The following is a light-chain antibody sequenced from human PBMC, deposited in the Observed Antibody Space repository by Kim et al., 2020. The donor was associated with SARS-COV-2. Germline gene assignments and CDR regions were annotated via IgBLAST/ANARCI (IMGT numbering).Light chain of an antibody. CDR3: HQYDGSPPWT. CDR1: QTVNSSF. CDR2: GAS. Sequence: TVLTQSPGTLSLSPGDRATLSCRASQTVNSSFLAWYQQKPGQTPGLLSYGASRRATGIPDRFGGSVSGTEFTLTINRMEPDDFAVYFCHQYDGSPPWTFGQGTTVDIK. V-gene: IGKV3-20*01. J-gene: IGKJ1*01.